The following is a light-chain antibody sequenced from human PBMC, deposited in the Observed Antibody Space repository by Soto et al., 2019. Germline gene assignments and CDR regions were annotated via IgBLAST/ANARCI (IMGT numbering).Light chain of an antibody. Sequence: EIVLTQSPGTLSLSPGERATLSCRASQSVTASYLAWYHQKPGQAPRLLIYGASSRATGIPDRFSGSGSGTDLTLIINRVEPEDFAVYYCQQYGSSPLTFGGGTKVEIK. CDR2: GAS. CDR3: QQYGSSPLT. CDR1: QSVTASY. J-gene: IGKJ4*01. V-gene: IGKV3-20*01.